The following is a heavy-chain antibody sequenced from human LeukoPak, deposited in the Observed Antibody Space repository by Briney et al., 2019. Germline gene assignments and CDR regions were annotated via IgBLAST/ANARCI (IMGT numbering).Heavy chain of an antibody. V-gene: IGHV3-48*01. CDR3: ARDISDGSGSYHDY. J-gene: IGHJ4*02. Sequence: LSGVSLRLSCAASGFTFSSYSMHWVRQAPGKGLEWVSYINSGGYTIYYADSVKGRFTISRDNAKNSLYLRMNSLRGDGTAVYYCARDISDGSGSYHDYWGQGTLVTVSS. CDR2: INSGGYTI. CDR1: GFTFSSYS. D-gene: IGHD3-10*01.